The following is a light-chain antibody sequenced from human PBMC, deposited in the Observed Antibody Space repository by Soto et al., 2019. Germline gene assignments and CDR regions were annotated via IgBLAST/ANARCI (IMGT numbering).Light chain of an antibody. J-gene: IGKJ1*01. CDR3: QKYNNPGT. V-gene: IGKV1-27*01. CDR1: QGISNY. CDR2: AAS. Sequence: DIQMTQSPSSLSASVGGRVTITCRASQGISNYLAWYQQKPGKVPKLLIYAASTLQSGVPSRFSGSGSGTDFTLTISSLQPEDVATYYCQKYNNPGTFGQGTKVEIK.